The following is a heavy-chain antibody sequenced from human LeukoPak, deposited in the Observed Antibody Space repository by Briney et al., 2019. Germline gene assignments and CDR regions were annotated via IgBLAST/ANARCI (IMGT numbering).Heavy chain of an antibody. CDR3: ARDRGIADRRDY. CDR1: GFIFSDYY. V-gene: IGHV3-11*01. J-gene: IGHJ4*02. Sequence: GGSLRLSCAASGFIFSDYYMSWIRQAPGKGLGWVSYISSSGSTIYYADSVKGRFTISRDNAKNSLYLQMNSLRAEDTAVYYCARDRGIADRRDYWGQGTLVTVSS. CDR2: ISSSGSTI. D-gene: IGHD6-13*01.